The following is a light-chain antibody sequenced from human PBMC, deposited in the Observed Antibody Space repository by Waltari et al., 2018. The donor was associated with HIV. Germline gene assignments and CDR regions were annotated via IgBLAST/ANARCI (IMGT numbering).Light chain of an antibody. CDR3: DPWDDSLSGRV. CDR1: RSNIGNND. Sequence: QSVLTQPPSASGTPGQRVTISCSGSRSNIGNNDVYWFQQLPGTAPKLLIYRNNQRPSGVPDRFTGSKSGTSVSLAISGLRSEDEADYYCDPWDDSLSGRVFGGGTKLTVL. V-gene: IGLV1-47*01. CDR2: RNN. J-gene: IGLJ3*02.